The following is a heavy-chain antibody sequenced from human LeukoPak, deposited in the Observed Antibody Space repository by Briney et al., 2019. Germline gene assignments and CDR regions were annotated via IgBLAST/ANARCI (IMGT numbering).Heavy chain of an antibody. Sequence: GGSLTLSCAASGFPFSSYGMHWVRQAPGKGLEWVSFIRYHGSDKSYADSVKGRFTISRDNSKNTLFLQMNSLRAEDTAVYYCATSPTSWYFDYWGQGTLVTVSS. CDR1: GFPFSSYG. CDR2: IRYHGSDK. CDR3: ATSPTSWYFDY. V-gene: IGHV3-30*02. D-gene: IGHD2-2*01. J-gene: IGHJ4*02.